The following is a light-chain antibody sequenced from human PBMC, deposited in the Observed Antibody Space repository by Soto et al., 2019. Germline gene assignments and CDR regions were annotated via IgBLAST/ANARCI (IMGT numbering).Light chain of an antibody. J-gene: IGLJ2*01. Sequence: QSVLTQPASVSGSPGQSITISCTGTDSDVGGYNYVSWYQQHPGKAPKLMIYGVYNRPSGVSNRFSGSKSGNTASLTISGLQAEDEADNYCSSFTNNNTPHVVFGGGTKLTVL. CDR2: GVY. CDR1: DSDVGGYNY. CDR3: SSFTNNNTPHVV. V-gene: IGLV2-14*01.